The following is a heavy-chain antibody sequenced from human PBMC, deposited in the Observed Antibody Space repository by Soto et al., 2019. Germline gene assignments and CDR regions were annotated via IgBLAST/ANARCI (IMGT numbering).Heavy chain of an antibody. Sequence: GGSLRLSCAASGFTLIIYAMHWVRQAPGKGLEYVSAISYDGTITYYADSVKGRFTISRDDSRNTVYLQMGSLRPEDMAVYYCARGSYYSSGTVHRPYDYWGQGTLVTVSS. CDR1: GFTLIIYA. CDR3: ARGSYYSSGTVHRPYDY. V-gene: IGHV3-64*02. D-gene: IGHD3-10*01. CDR2: ISYDGTIT. J-gene: IGHJ4*02.